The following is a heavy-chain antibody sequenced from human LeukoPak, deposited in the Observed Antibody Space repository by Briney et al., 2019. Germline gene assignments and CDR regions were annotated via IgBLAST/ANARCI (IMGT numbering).Heavy chain of an antibody. CDR2: IYYSGST. Sequence: SETLSLTCTVSGGSISSSSYYWGWIRQPPGKGLEWIGSIYYSGSTYYNPSLKSRVTISVDTSKNQFSLKLSSVTAADTAVYYCARRALRYFDWLLRGVFFDIWGQGTMVTVSS. J-gene: IGHJ3*02. V-gene: IGHV4-39*01. CDR3: ARRALRYFDWLLRGVFFDI. CDR1: GGSISSSSYY. D-gene: IGHD3-9*01.